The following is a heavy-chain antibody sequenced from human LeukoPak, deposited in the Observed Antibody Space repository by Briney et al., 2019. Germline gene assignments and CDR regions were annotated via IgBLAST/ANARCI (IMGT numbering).Heavy chain of an antibody. CDR1: GDSINSYY. CDR2: IHHSGST. J-gene: IGHJ4*02. D-gene: IGHD6-19*01. CDR3: ARYRYTSGGYYFDY. V-gene: IGHV4-59*01. Sequence: SETLSLTCSVSGDSINSYYWSWIRQPPGKGLEWIGYIHHSGSTNYNPSLKSRVTMSVDTSKTQFSLKLSSGTAADTAVYYCARYRYTSGGYYFDYWGQGTLVTVSS.